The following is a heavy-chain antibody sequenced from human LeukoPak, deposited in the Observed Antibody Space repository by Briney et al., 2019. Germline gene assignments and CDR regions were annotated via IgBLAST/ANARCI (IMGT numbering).Heavy chain of an antibody. J-gene: IGHJ1*01. D-gene: IGHD2-21*02. Sequence: GGSLRLSCAASGFTFSGYSMHWVRQAPGKGLEWVSSISTSSSYIYYADSVKGRFTISRDNSKNTVYLQMNSLRAEDTAVYYCARGGHIVVVTSGVLAEYFQHWGQGTLVTVSS. CDR2: ISTSSSYI. CDR3: ARGGHIVVVTSGVLAEYFQH. V-gene: IGHV3-21*01. CDR1: GFTFSGYS.